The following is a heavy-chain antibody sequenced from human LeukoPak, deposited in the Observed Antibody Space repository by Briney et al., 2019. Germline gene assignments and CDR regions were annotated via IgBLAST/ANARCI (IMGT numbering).Heavy chain of an antibody. CDR2: INRDGSEK. Sequence: GGSLRLSCAASGFTFSTYRMSWVRQAPGKGLEWVANINRDGSEKYYGDSVKGRFTISRDNAENSLFLQMNSLRADDTAVYYCAKWGPYCNSNYCPALDYWGQGALVTVSS. V-gene: IGHV3-7*01. J-gene: IGHJ4*02. CDR3: AKWGPYCNSNYCPALDY. CDR1: GFTFSTYR. D-gene: IGHD2/OR15-2a*01.